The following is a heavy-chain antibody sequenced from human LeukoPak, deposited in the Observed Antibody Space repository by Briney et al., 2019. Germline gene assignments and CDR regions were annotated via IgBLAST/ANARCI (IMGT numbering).Heavy chain of an antibody. CDR1: GYTFTGYY. CDR3: ARANRRTGVTNYSDY. V-gene: IGHV1-2*02. J-gene: IGHJ4*02. CDR2: INPNSGGT. Sequence: ASVKVSCKASGYTFTGYYMHWVRQAPGQGLEWMGWINPNSGGTNYAQKSQGRVTMTRDTSISTVYMEVSRLRSDDTAVYYCARANRRTGVTNYSDYWGQGTLVTVSS. D-gene: IGHD7-27*01.